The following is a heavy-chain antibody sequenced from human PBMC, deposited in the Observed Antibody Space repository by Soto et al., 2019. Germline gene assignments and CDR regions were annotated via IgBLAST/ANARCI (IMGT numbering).Heavy chain of an antibody. CDR3: VREDGKVGTNSAFDY. D-gene: IGHD1-26*01. CDR2: INGRGNYI. CDR1: GFTFSTYT. J-gene: IGHJ4*02. Sequence: EVQVVESGGDLVKPGGSLRLSCASSGFTFSTYTMNWVRQAPGKGLEGVSSINGRGNYIYYAESVKGRFPISRDNAKNSLYLQMDRLRAEDTALYYCVREDGKVGTNSAFDYWGLGALVTVPS. V-gene: IGHV3-21*01.